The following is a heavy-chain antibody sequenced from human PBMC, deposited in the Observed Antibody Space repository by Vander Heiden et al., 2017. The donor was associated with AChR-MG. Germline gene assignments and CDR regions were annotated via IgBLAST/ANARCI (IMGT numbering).Heavy chain of an antibody. V-gene: IGHV3-23*01. Sequence: EVQLLESGGGLVQPGGSLRLSCAASGFTFSSYAMSWVRQAPGKGLEWVSASSGSGGSTYYADSVKGRFTISRDNSKNTLYLQMNSLRAEDTAVYYCAKVVSSGYYYRSLFYWGQGTLVTVSS. CDR3: AKVVSSGYYYRSLFY. CDR1: GFTFSSYA. D-gene: IGHD3-22*01. J-gene: IGHJ4*02. CDR2: SSGSGGST.